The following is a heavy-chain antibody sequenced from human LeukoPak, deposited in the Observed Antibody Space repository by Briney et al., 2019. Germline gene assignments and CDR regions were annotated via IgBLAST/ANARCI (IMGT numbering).Heavy chain of an antibody. CDR3: ARDGRELLHAFDI. D-gene: IGHD1-26*01. CDR1: GFTFSSYE. Sequence: PGGSLRLSCAASGFTFSSYEMNWVRQAPGKGLEWVSYISSSGSTIYYADSVKGRFTISRDNAKNSLYLQLNSLRAEDTAVYYCARDGRELLHAFDIWGQGTMVTVSS. CDR2: ISSSGSTI. J-gene: IGHJ3*02. V-gene: IGHV3-48*03.